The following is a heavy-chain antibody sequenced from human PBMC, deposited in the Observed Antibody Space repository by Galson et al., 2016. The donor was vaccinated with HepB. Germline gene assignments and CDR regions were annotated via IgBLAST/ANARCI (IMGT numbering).Heavy chain of an antibody. CDR3: ATLWGVGRHIDY. D-gene: IGHD3-16*01. CDR1: GDSVNSGDYY. J-gene: IGHJ4*02. V-gene: IGHV4-30-4*08. Sequence: TLSLTCTVSGDSVNSGDYYWSWVRQPPGKGLEWIGYIHYTGVTYYNPPLNSRPTISIDTSKNQFSLKLRSVTAADTAVYYCATLWGVGRHIDYWGQGILVTVSS. CDR2: IHYTGVT.